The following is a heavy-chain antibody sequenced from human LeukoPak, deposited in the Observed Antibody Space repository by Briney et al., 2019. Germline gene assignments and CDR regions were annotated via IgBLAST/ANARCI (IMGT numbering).Heavy chain of an antibody. D-gene: IGHD3-22*01. Sequence: GGSLRLSCAASGFIFSSYSMSWVRQALGMGLEWVSVITGSGGNTYYADSVKGRFTISRDNSKNTLYLRMNSLRAEDTAIYYCAKDWIVVPATGDLFDYWGQGTLVTVSS. V-gene: IGHV3-23*01. CDR2: ITGSGGNT. CDR1: GFIFSSYS. J-gene: IGHJ4*02. CDR3: AKDWIVVPATGDLFDY.